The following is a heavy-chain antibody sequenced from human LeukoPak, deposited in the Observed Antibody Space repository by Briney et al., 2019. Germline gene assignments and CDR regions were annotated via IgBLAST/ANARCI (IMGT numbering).Heavy chain of an antibody. V-gene: IGHV5-51*01. D-gene: IGHD5-12*01. Sequence: GESLKISCEGSGYTFTTYWIGWVRQMPGKGLEWMGIIYAGDSDTRYSPSFQGQVTFSADKSISTAYLQWSSLKASDTAMYYCARHSGYSGYDSYFDYWGQGTLVTVSS. CDR2: IYAGDSDT. CDR1: GYTFTTYW. CDR3: ARHSGYSGYDSYFDY. J-gene: IGHJ4*02.